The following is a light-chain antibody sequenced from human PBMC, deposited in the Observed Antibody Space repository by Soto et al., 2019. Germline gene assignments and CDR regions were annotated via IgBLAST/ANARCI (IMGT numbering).Light chain of an antibody. J-gene: IGKJ1*01. CDR3: QKYDFDPPAT. Sequence: DIQMTRSPSSLSASVGDRVTITCRASQGIHNFLAWYQQRPGKVPKLLIYGASTLQSGVPSRFSGSGSGTDFTLTISSLQPEDIATYYCQKYDFDPPATFGQGTKVEIK. CDR2: GAS. V-gene: IGKV1-27*01. CDR1: QGIHNF.